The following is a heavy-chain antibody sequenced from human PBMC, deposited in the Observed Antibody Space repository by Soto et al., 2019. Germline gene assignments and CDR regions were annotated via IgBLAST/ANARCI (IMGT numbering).Heavy chain of an antibody. J-gene: IGHJ4*02. V-gene: IGHV3-23*01. CDR3: ATGGYSSSWYRWGYY. CDR1: GFTFSSYA. CDR2: ISGSGGST. Sequence: PXASLRLSCAASGFTFSSYAVSWVRQAPGKGLEWVSAISGSGGSTYYADSVKGRFTLSRDNSKNTLYLQMNSLRAEDTAVYYCATGGYSSSWYRWGYYWGQGTLVTVSS. D-gene: IGHD6-13*01.